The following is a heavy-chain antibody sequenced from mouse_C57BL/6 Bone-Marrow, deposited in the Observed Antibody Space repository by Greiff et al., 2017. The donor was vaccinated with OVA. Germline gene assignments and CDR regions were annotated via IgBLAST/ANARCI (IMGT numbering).Heavy chain of an antibody. V-gene: IGHV7-1*01. CDR1: GFTFSDFY. D-gene: IGHD2-14*01. J-gene: IGHJ3*01. Sequence: EVNLVESGGGLVQPGRSLRLSCATSGFTFSDFYMEWVRQAPGKGLEWIAASRNKANDYTTEYSASVKGRFIVSRDTTTSILYLQMNALRAEDTAIYYCAAYKYVRVFAYWGQGTLVTVSA. CDR3: AAYKYVRVFAY. CDR2: SRNKANDYTT.